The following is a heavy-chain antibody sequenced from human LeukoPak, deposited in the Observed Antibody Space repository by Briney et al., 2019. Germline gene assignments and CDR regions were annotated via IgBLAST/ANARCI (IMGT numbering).Heavy chain of an antibody. Sequence: GGSLRLSCAASGFTFSSYGMHWVRQAPGKGLEWVAVIWYDGSNKYYADSVKGRFTISRDNSKNTLYLQMNSLRAEDTAVYYCAGDASLAVAGTLDYFDYWGQGTLVTVSS. D-gene: IGHD6-19*01. CDR1: GFTFSSYG. CDR2: IWYDGSNK. V-gene: IGHV3-33*01. J-gene: IGHJ4*02. CDR3: AGDASLAVAGTLDYFDY.